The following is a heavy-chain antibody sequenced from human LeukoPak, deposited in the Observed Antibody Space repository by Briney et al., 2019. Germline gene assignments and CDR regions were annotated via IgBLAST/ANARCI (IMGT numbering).Heavy chain of an antibody. J-gene: IGHJ5*02. CDR1: GFTFKTYG. CDR2: ISYDGSNK. Sequence: PGGSLRLSCEASGFTFKTYGMHWVRQAPGKGLEWVAVISYDGSNKYYADSVKGRFTISRDNSKNTLYLQMNSLRAEDTAVYHCARDDSPWGQGTLVTVSS. V-gene: IGHV3-30*19. D-gene: IGHD4-11*01. CDR3: ARDDSP.